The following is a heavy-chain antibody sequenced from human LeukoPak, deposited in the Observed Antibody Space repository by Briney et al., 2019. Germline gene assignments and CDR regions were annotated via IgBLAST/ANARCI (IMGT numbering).Heavy chain of an antibody. CDR2: ISGSGGTT. CDR3: AKTNGYYSD. J-gene: IGHJ4*02. Sequence: GGSLRLSCAASGFIFNSHAYHWVRQAPGKGLEWVSGISGSGGTTYYADSVKGRFTISRDNSKNSLSLQVSSLRAEDTAVYYCAKTNGYYSDWGQGTLVTVSS. D-gene: IGHD3-22*01. CDR1: GFIFNSHA. V-gene: IGHV3-23*01.